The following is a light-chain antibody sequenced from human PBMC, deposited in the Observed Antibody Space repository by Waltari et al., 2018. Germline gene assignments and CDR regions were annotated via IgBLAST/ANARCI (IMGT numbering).Light chain of an antibody. V-gene: IGKV1-33*01. J-gene: IGKJ2*01. Sequence: IQLIPTPSSLFSSVGDRVPITCQASQDISNYLNWYQQKPGKAPKLLIYDASNLETGVPSRFSGSGSGTDFTFTISSLQPEDIATYYCQQYDNHPPTFGQGTKLEIK. CDR3: QQYDNHPPT. CDR1: QDISNY. CDR2: DAS.